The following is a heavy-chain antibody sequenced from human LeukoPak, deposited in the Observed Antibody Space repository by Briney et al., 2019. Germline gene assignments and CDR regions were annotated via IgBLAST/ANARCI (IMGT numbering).Heavy chain of an antibody. CDR3: TRDHLSSWYGTDAFDI. CDR2: IRSKAYGGTT. D-gene: IGHD6-13*01. CDR1: GFTFGDYA. V-gene: IGHV3-49*03. J-gene: IGHJ3*02. Sequence: GGSLRLSCTASGFTFGDYAMSWFRQAPGKGLEWVGFIRSKAYGGTTEYAASVEGRFTISRDDSKSIAYLQMNSLKTEDTAVYYCTRDHLSSWYGTDAFDIWGQGTMVTVSS.